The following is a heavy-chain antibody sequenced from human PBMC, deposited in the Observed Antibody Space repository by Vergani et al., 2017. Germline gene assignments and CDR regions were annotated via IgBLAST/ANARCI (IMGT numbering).Heavy chain of an antibody. J-gene: IGHJ6*02. CDR1: GDSFTSYW. V-gene: IGHV5-51*03. D-gene: IGHD6-13*01. CDR3: ARLSEQLAKNYYYYGMDV. CDR2: IYPGDSDT. Sequence: EVQLVQSGAEVKKPGESLKISCKGSGDSFTSYWIGWVRQMPGKGLEWMGIIYPGDSDTRYSPSFQGQVTISADKSISTAYLQWSSLKASDTAMYDCARLSEQLAKNYYYYGMDVWGQGTTVTVSS.